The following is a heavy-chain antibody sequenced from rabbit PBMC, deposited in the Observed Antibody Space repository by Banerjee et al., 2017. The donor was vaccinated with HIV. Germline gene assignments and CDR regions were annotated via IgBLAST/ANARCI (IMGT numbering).Heavy chain of an antibody. V-gene: IGHV1S45*01. CDR1: GFSFSSSYW. D-gene: IGHD8-1*01. Sequence: EESGGDLVKPEGSLTLTCTASGFSFSSSYWICWVRQAPGKGLEWIACIYTGSISGTYYASWAKARFTISKASSTTVTLQMTSLTAADTATYFCARVGVGTTYPYGGMDLWGQGTLVTVS. CDR2: IYTGSISGT. J-gene: IGHJ6*01. CDR3: ARVGVGTTYPYGGMDL.